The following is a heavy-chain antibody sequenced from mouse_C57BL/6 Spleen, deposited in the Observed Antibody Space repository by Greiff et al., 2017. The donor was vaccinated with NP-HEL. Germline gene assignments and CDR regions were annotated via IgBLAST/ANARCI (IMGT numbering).Heavy chain of an antibody. D-gene: IGHD1-3*01. Sequence: EVQLVESGGDLVKPGGSLKLSCAASGFTFSSYGMSWVRQTPDKRLEWVATISSGGSYTYYPDSVKGRFTISRDNAKNTLYLQMSSLKSEDTAMYYCARQYNKGYFDVWGTGTTVTVSS. V-gene: IGHV5-6*01. J-gene: IGHJ1*03. CDR2: ISSGGSYT. CDR1: GFTFSSYG. CDR3: ARQYNKGYFDV.